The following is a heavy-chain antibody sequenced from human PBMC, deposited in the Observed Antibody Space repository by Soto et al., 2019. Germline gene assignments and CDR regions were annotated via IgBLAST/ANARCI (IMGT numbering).Heavy chain of an antibody. D-gene: IGHD3-10*01. Sequence: SETLSLTCTVSGGSISSGGYYWSWIRQHPGKGLEWIGYIYYSGSTYYNPSLKSRVTISVDTSKNQFSLKLSSVTAADTAVYYCASLVKKWFGNNWFDPWGQGTLVTVSS. V-gene: IGHV4-31*03. CDR3: ASLVKKWFGNNWFDP. CDR2: IYYSGST. CDR1: GGSISSGGYY. J-gene: IGHJ5*02.